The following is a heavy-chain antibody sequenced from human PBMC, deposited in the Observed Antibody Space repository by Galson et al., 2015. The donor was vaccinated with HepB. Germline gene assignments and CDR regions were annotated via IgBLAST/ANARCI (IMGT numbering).Heavy chain of an antibody. D-gene: IGHD6-13*01. CDR2: IIPIFSTA. CDR3: VGTTLGSAGILSSSSWYNAFDI. Sequence: SVKVSCKASGGTFSSYAISWVRQAPRQGLEWMGGIIPIFSTANYAQKFQGGVTITADESTSTAYMELGSLRSEDTAVYYCVGTTLGSAGILSSSSWYNAFDIWGQGTMVTVSS. V-gene: IGHV1-69*13. CDR1: GGTFSSYA. J-gene: IGHJ3*02.